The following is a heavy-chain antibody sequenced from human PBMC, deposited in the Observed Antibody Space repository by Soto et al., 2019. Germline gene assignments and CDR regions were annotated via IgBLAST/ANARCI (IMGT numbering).Heavy chain of an antibody. V-gene: IGHV1-69*04. D-gene: IGHD3-22*01. CDR2: IIPILGIA. CDR3: ARDATPYYYDSSGYSSEGLDP. J-gene: IGHJ5*02. Sequence: SVKVSCKASGGTFSSYTISWVRQAPGQGLEWMGRIIPILGIANYAQKFQGRVTITADKSTSTAYVELSSLRSEDTAVYYCARDATPYYYDSSGYSSEGLDPWGQGTLVTVSS. CDR1: GGTFSSYT.